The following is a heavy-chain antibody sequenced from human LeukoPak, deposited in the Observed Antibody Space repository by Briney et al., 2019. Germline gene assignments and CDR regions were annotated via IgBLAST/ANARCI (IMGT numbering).Heavy chain of an antibody. Sequence: IPSETLSLTCTVSGGSISSGGYYWSWIRQHPGKGLEWIGYIYYSGSTYYNPSLKSRVTISVDTSKNQFSLKLSSVTAADTAVYYCARRQRSGFDYWGQGTLVTVSS. D-gene: IGHD1-1*01. J-gene: IGHJ4*02. V-gene: IGHV4-31*03. CDR3: ARRQRSGFDY. CDR1: GGSISSGGYY. CDR2: IYYSGST.